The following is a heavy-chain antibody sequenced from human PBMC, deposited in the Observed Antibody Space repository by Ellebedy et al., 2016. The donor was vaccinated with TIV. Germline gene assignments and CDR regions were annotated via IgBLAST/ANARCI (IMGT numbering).Heavy chain of an antibody. V-gene: IGHV3-7*03. CDR1: GFNFNSYW. D-gene: IGHD5-24*01. Sequence: PGGSLRLSCAASGFNFNSYWMSWVRQAPGKGMEWVSDINQDGSERNYVDSVKGRFTISRDNAKNSQNLQMNSLRAEDTAVYYCARGRRDGFNFGWYFDLWGRGTLVIVSS. J-gene: IGHJ2*01. CDR2: INQDGSER. CDR3: ARGRRDGFNFGWYFDL.